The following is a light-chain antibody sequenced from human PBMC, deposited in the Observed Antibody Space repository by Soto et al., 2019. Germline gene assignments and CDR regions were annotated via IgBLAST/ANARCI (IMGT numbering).Light chain of an antibody. CDR1: SNEIGGYNY. CDR2: EVS. Sequence: QSVLTQPPSASGSPGQSVTISCTGTSNEIGGYNYVSWYQQHPGKAPKLMIYEVSKRPSGVPDRFSGSKSGNTASLTVSGLQAEDEADYYCSSYAGSNSYVFGTGTKVTVL. J-gene: IGLJ1*01. V-gene: IGLV2-8*01. CDR3: SSYAGSNSYV.